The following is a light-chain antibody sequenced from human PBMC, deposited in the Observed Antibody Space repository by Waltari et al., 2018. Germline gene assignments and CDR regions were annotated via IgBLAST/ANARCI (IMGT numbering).Light chain of an antibody. J-gene: IGKJ1*01. CDR1: QSVSRAF. CDR2: GAS. CDR3: QHYLRLPVT. V-gene: IGKV3-20*01. Sequence: EIVLTQSPGTLSLSLGARATVSCRASQSVSRAFAWYQQQPGQAPRHLIYGASTRATGSPDRVSGSGAGTDFRLTISRLEPDDCAVYYCQHYLRLPVTFGQGTTVEI.